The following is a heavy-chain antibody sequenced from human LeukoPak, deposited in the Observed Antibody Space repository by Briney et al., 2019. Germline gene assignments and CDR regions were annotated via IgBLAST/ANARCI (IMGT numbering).Heavy chain of an antibody. CDR2: ISYDGSNK. CDR1: GFTFSNHG. D-gene: IGHD3-22*01. V-gene: IGHV3-30*18. CDR3: AKDKGDYYDGSGFDS. Sequence: GGSLRLSCAASGFTFSNHGIHWVRQAPGKGLEWVVVISYDGSNKYYADSVKGRFTISRDNSKNMLYLQMNSLRAEDTAVYYCAKDKGDYYDGSGFDSWGQGTLVTVSS. J-gene: IGHJ4*02.